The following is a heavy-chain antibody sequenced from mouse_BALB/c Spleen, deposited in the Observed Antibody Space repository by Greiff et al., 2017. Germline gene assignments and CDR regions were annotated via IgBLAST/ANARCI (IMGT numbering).Heavy chain of an antibody. CDR2: IDPETGGT. CDR3: TSRNYYCGSSFAY. CDR1: GYTFTDYE. D-gene: IGHD1-1*01. V-gene: IGHV1-15*01. J-gene: IGHJ3*01. Sequence: QVQLQQSGAELVRPGASVTLSCKASGYTFTDYEMHWVKQTPVHGLEWIGAIDPETGGTAYNQKFKGKATLTADKSSSTAYMELRSLTSEDSAVYYCTSRNYYCGSSFAYWGQGTLVTVSA.